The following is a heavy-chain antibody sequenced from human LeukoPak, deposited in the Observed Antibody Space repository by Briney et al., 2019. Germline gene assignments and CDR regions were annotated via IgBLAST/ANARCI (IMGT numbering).Heavy chain of an antibody. J-gene: IGHJ3*02. CDR3: ARHSVDAFDI. Sequence: SETLSLTCTVSGGSISSYYWSWIRQPPGKGLEWIGYIYYSRSTNYNPSLKSRVTISVDTSKNQFSLKLSSVTAADTAVYYCARHSVDAFDIWGQGTMVTVSS. CDR1: GGSISSYY. D-gene: IGHD6-19*01. V-gene: IGHV4-59*08. CDR2: IYYSRST.